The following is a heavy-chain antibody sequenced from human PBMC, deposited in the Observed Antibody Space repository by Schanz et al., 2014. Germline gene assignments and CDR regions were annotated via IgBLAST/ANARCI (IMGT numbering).Heavy chain of an antibody. V-gene: IGHV1-46*01. D-gene: IGHD2-2*01. Sequence: QVQLVQSGAEVKKPGASVKVSCKASGYTFTSYYVHWVRQAPGQGLEWMGIINPTGGATTSYAEKSQASDTVTMDTSTTTVYIEPRSLRSEDTSVYFCARVPQYQLLMGAFDTWGQGTMVSVSS. CDR2: INPTGGATT. CDR1: GYTFTSYY. CDR3: ARVPQYQLLMGAFDT. J-gene: IGHJ3*02.